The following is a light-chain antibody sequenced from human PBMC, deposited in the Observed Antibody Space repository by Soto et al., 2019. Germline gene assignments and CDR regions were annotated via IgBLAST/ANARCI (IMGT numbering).Light chain of an antibody. CDR2: AAS. Sequence: IVLTQSPGTLSLSPGERATLSCRASQSVGSNFLARYQQKRGQAPRILIYAASNRASGIPDRFSGSGSGSDFTLTICRLEPEDFAVYYCQQYGSPPWAFGQGTRVEI. CDR3: QQYGSPPWA. J-gene: IGKJ1*01. CDR1: QSVGSNF. V-gene: IGKV3-20*01.